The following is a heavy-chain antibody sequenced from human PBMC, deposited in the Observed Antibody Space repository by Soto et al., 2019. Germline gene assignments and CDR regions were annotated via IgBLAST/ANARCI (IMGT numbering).Heavy chain of an antibody. CDR2: ISAYSGNT. Sequence: ASVKGSCKASGYTFTSYGISWVRQAPGQGLEWMGWISAYSGNTNYAQKLQGRVTMTTDTSTSTAYMELRSLRSDDTAVYYCARDDDYGANNWFDPWGQGTLVTVSS. CDR1: GYTFTSYG. V-gene: IGHV1-18*01. D-gene: IGHD4-17*01. J-gene: IGHJ5*02. CDR3: ARDDDYGANNWFDP.